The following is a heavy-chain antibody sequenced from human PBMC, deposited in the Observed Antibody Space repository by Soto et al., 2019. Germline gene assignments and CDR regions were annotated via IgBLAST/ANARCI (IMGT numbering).Heavy chain of an antibody. V-gene: IGHV4-31*03. D-gene: IGHD3-10*01. CDR1: GGSISSGGYY. CDR3: ALITMVRGVTYNWFDP. J-gene: IGHJ5*02. CDR2: IYYSGST. Sequence: PSETLSLTCTVSGGSISSGGYYWSWIRQHPGKGLEWIGYIYYSGSTYYNPSLKSRVTISVDTSKNQFSLKLSSVTAADTAVYYCALITMVRGVTYNWFDPWGQGTLVTVSS.